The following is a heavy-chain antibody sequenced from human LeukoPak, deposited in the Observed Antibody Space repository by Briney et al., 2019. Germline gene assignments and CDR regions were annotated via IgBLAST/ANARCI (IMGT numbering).Heavy chain of an antibody. CDR2: IYSGGST. J-gene: IGHJ6*03. V-gene: IGHV3-53*01. D-gene: IGHD4-11*01. CDR1: GFTVSSNY. Sequence: GGSLRLSCAASGFTVSSNYMSWVRQAPGKGLEWVSVIYSGGSTYYADSVKGRFTISRDNSKNTLYLQMNSLRAEDTAVYYCARACSTVRYYYYYYMDVWGKGTTVTVSS. CDR3: ARACSTVRYYYYYYMDV.